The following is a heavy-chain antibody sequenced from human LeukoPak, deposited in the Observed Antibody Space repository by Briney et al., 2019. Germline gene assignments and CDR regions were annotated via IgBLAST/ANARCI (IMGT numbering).Heavy chain of an antibody. CDR1: GYTFTSYG. V-gene: IGHV1-18*01. D-gene: IGHD3-22*01. CDR3: AREYYFDSSSYYGDAFDI. J-gene: IGHJ3*02. Sequence: ASVKVSCKASGYTFTSYGISWVRQAPGQGLEWMGWISAYNGNTNYAQKLQGRVTMTTDTSTSTAYMELRSLRSGDTAVYYCAREYYFDSSSYYGDAFDIWGQGTMVTVSS. CDR2: ISAYNGNT.